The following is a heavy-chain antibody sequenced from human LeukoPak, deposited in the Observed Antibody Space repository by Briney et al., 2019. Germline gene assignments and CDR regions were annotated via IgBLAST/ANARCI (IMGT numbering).Heavy chain of an antibody. CDR3: AVAGQGYFQH. V-gene: IGHV3-72*01. D-gene: IGHD6-19*01. CDR1: GFTFSDHY. CDR2: TRNKANSYTT. Sequence: GGSLRLSCAASGFTFSDHYMDWVRQAPGKGLEWVGRTRNKANSYTTEYAASVKGRFTISRDDSKNTAYLQMNSLKTEDTAVYYCAVAGQGYFQHWGQGTLVTVSS. J-gene: IGHJ1*01.